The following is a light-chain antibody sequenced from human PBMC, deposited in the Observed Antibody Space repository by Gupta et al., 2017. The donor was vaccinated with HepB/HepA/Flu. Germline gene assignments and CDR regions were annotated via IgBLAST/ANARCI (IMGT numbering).Light chain of an antibody. CDR3: QQSYSTPLCS. J-gene: IGKJ2*04. CDR2: AAS. CDR1: QSISSY. Sequence: DIQMTQSPSSLSASVGDRVTITCRASQSISSYLNWYQQKPGKAPKLLIYAASSLQSGVPSRFSGSGSRTDFTLTISSLQPEDFATYYCQQSYSTPLCSFGQGTKLEIK. V-gene: IGKV1-39*01.